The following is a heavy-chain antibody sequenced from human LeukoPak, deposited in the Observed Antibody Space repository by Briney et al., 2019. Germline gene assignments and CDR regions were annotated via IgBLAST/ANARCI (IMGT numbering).Heavy chain of an antibody. V-gene: IGHV3-66*01. D-gene: IGHD3-3*01. Sequence: GGSLRLSCAASGFTVSSNYMSWVRQAPGKGLEGVSVIYSGGSTYYADSVKGRFTISRDNSKNTLYLQMNSLRAEDTAVYYCARGARYYDFWSGHIYWGQGTLVTVSS. CDR2: IYSGGST. CDR1: GFTVSSNY. J-gene: IGHJ4*02. CDR3: ARGARYYDFWSGHIY.